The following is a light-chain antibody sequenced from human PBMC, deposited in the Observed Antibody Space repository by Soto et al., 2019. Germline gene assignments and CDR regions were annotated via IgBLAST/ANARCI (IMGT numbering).Light chain of an antibody. V-gene: IGKV3-20*01. Sequence: EIVLTQSPGTLSLSPGERATLSCRASQSVSSSFLAWYQQKPGQAPRLHIYGASSRATGIPDRFSGSGSGTDFTLTISSLEPEDFAVYYCQQYDDSPRKFGQGAKVEIK. CDR1: QSVSSSF. CDR3: QQYDDSPRK. J-gene: IGKJ1*01. CDR2: GAS.